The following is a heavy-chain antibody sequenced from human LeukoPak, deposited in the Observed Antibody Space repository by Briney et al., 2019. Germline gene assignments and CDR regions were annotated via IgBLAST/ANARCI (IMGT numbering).Heavy chain of an antibody. CDR3: ASPPTRECSSISCPLSY. Sequence: GESLKISCTGSGYCFTSYWLAWVRQMPGKGLEWMGIIYPGDSDTRYSPSFQGQVTISVDKSVSAAYLQWSSLKASDTAMYYCASPPTRECSSISCPLSYWGQGTLVTVSS. J-gene: IGHJ4*02. CDR1: GYCFTSYW. V-gene: IGHV5-51*01. D-gene: IGHD2-2*01. CDR2: IYPGDSDT.